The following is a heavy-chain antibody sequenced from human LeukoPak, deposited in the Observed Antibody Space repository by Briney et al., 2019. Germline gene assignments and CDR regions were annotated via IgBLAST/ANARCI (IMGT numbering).Heavy chain of an antibody. CDR3: ASSTTVVRVDY. J-gene: IGHJ4*02. CDR1: GGSISSYY. V-gene: IGHV4-59*01. D-gene: IGHD4-23*01. CDR2: IYYSGST. Sequence: SETLSLTCTVSGGSISSYYWSWIRQPPGKGLEWIGYIYYSGSTNYNPSLKSRVTISVDTSKNQFSLKLSSVTAADTAVYYCASSTTVVRVDYWGQGTLVTVSS.